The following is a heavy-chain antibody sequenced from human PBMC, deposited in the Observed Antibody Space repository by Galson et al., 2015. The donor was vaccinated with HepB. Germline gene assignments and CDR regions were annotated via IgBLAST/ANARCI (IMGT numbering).Heavy chain of an antibody. CDR3: AGGGGIDMGEIRFDF. Sequence: SVKVSCKASRDALNNFVFSWVRQAPGQGLEWVGGIIPKFHVPNYPQKFQGRVTISADESTGTLYMELNSLTSEDTAVYYCAGGGGIDMGEIRFDFWGQGTLVIVSS. CDR2: IIPKFHVP. D-gene: IGHD2-21*01. V-gene: IGHV1-69*13. CDR1: RDALNNFV. J-gene: IGHJ4*02.